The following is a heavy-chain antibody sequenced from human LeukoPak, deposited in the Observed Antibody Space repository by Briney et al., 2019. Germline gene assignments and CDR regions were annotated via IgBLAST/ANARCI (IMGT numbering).Heavy chain of an antibody. V-gene: IGHV4-39*07. CDR1: GGSISSSSYY. D-gene: IGHD1-26*01. CDR2: IYYSGST. J-gene: IGHJ4*02. CDR3: VGGVGSYYVLDY. Sequence: PSETLSLTCTVSGGSISSSSYYWGWIRQPPGKGLEWIGSIYYSGSTYYNPSLKSRVTISVDTSKNQFSLKLSSVTAADTAVYYCVGGVGSYYVLDYWGQGTLVTVSS.